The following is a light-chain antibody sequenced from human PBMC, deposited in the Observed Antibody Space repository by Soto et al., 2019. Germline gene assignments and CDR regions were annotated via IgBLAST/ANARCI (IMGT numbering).Light chain of an antibody. CDR3: ATWDDSLNGVV. CDR1: SSNIGDNT. V-gene: IGLV1-44*01. CDR2: SIY. Sequence: QLVLTQPPSASGTPGQRVTISCSGSSSNIGDNTVSWFQQVPGMAPKLLIFSIYQRPSGVPDRFSGSKSGTSASLAISGLQSEDETEYYCATWDDSLNGVVFGGGTKLTVL. J-gene: IGLJ2*01.